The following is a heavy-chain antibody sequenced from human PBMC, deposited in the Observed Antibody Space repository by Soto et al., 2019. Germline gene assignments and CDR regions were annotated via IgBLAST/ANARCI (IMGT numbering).Heavy chain of an antibody. CDR2: IYPGDSDT. CDR3: ARRVGAPDHTFDY. CDR1: GYSFTTYW. Sequence: GESLKISCKASGYSFTTYWLVCVRQMPGKGLEWVGIIYPGDSDTKYSPSFEGQVTISADTTFSHAYLQWFSLKSSDTAIYYCARRVGAPDHTFDYWGQRTVVTVSS. V-gene: IGHV5-51*01. D-gene: IGHD2-15*01. J-gene: IGHJ4*02.